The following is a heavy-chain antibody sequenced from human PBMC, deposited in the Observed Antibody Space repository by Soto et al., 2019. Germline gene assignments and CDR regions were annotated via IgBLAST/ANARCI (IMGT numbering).Heavy chain of an antibody. V-gene: IGHV4-30-4*01. CDR1: GGSISSGDYY. CDR3: AREYYDILTGYYILDY. J-gene: IGHJ4*02. CDR2: IYYSGST. Sequence: SETLSLTCTVSGGSISSGDYYWSWIRQPPGKGLEWIGYIYYSGSTYYNPSLKSRVTISVDTSKNQFSLKLSSVTAADTAVYYCAREYYDILTGYYILDYWGQGTLVTLAS. D-gene: IGHD3-9*01.